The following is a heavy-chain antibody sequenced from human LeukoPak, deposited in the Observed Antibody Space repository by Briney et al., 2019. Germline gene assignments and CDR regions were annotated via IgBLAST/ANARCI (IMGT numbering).Heavy chain of an antibody. Sequence: GGSLRLSCAASGFTFSDYYMSWIRQAPGKGLEWISYISSASSTIYYADSVKGRFTISRDNAKNSLYLQMNSLRAEDTAVYYCARDRLHYGEYEKTFDYWGQGTLVSVSS. CDR1: GFTFSDYY. V-gene: IGHV3-11*04. CDR3: ARDRLHYGEYEKTFDY. CDR2: ISSASSTI. D-gene: IGHD4-17*01. J-gene: IGHJ4*02.